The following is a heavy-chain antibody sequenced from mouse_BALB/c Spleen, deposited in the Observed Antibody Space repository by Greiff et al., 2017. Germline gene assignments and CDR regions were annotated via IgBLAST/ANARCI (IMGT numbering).Heavy chain of an antibody. CDR1: GFTFSSYG. V-gene: IGHV5-6*01. CDR3: ARLGSSECYGMEY. D-gene: IGHD1-1*01. CDR2: ISSGGSYT. Sequence: EVLLVESGGDLVKPCGSLKLSCAASGFTFSSYGMSWVRQTPDKRLEWVATISSGGSYTYYPDSVKGRFTISRDNAKNTLYLQMSSLNSEDTAMDYWARLGSSECYGMEYWGQGTSVTVSA. J-gene: IGHJ4*01.